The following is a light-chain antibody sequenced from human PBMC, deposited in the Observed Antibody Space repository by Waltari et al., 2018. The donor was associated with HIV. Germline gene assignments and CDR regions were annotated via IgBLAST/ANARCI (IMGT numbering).Light chain of an antibody. Sequence: DIQLTQSPSFLSASVGDRVTITCRASQNIYSYLAWYQQKPGRAPQVLIYATSTLQSGVPSRFRGSGSGTEFALTITNLQPDDFATYYCQQVNGYPLTFGGGTKVEIK. J-gene: IGKJ4*01. CDR2: ATS. V-gene: IGKV1-9*01. CDR3: QQVNGYPLT. CDR1: QNIYSY.